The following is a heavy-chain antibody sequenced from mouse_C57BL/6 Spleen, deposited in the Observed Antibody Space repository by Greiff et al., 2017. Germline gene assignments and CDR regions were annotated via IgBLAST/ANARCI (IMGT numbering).Heavy chain of an antibody. D-gene: IGHD1-1*01. V-gene: IGHV5-17*01. Sequence: EVKLVESGGGLVKPGGSLTLSCAASGFTFSDYGMHWVRQAPEKGLEWVAYISSGSSTIYYADTVTGRFTISRDNAKNTLFLQMTSLRSEDTAMYYCATYYYGSSHYAMDYWGQGTSVTVSS. J-gene: IGHJ4*01. CDR3: ATYYYGSSHYAMDY. CDR2: ISSGSSTI. CDR1: GFTFSDYG.